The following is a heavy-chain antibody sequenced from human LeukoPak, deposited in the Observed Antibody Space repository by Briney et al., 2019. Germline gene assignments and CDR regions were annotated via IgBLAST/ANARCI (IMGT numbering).Heavy chain of an antibody. CDR2: ISGSGGST. J-gene: IGHJ4*02. CDR3: AKDRDVFDWLLNFDY. CDR1: GFTFSSYA. V-gene: IGHV3-23*01. Sequence: GGSLRLSCAASGFTFSSYAMSWVRQAPGKGLEWVSAISGSGGSTYYADSVKGRFTISRDNSKNTLYLQMNSLRAEDTAVYYCAKDRDVFDWLLNFDYWGQGTLDTVSS. D-gene: IGHD3-9*01.